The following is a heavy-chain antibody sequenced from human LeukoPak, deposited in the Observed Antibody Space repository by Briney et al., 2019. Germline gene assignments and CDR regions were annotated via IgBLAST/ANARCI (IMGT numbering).Heavy chain of an antibody. CDR2: ISWDGGST. CDR3: AKDGKVGPMGHYMDV. V-gene: IGHV3-43*01. D-gene: IGHD3-16*01. Sequence: GGSLRLSCAASGFTFDDYTMHWVRQAPGKGLEWVSLISWDGGSTYYADSVKGRSTISRDSSKNSLYLQMNSLRTEDTALYYCAKDGKVGPMGHYMDVWGKGTTVTVSS. CDR1: GFTFDDYT. J-gene: IGHJ6*03.